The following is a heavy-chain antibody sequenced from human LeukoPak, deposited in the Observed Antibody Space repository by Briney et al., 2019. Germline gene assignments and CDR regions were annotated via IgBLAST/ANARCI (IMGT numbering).Heavy chain of an antibody. CDR3: ASDSISMNAFDA. J-gene: IGHJ3*01. V-gene: IGHV4-59*11. Sequence: PSETLSLTCTVSGGSFTTHYWSWIRQPPGKGLEWIGYISYIGSTNYNTSLKSRVTISRDTSKNEVPLMRTSVTAADTAVYYCASDSISMNAFDAWGQGTMVTVSS. CDR1: GGSFTTHY. CDR2: ISYIGST. D-gene: IGHD3-22*01.